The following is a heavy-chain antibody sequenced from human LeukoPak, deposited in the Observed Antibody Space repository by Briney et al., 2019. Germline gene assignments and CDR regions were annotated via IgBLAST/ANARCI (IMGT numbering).Heavy chain of an antibody. CDR2: IRSKANSYAT. CDR3: TRLRWELLGGHDY. Sequence: PGGSLRLSCAASGFTFSGSAMHWVRQAFGKGLEWVGRIRSKANSYATAYAASVKGRFTISRDDSKNTAYLQMNSLKTEDTAVYYCTRLRWELLGGHDYWGQGTLVTVSS. J-gene: IGHJ4*02. V-gene: IGHV3-73*01. CDR1: GFTFSGSA. D-gene: IGHD1-26*01.